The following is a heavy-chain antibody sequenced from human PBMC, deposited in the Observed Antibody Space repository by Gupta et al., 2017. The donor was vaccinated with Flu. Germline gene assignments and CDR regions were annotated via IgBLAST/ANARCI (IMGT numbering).Heavy chain of an antibody. D-gene: IGHD3-22*01. V-gene: IGHV2-5*02. CDR2: IYWDDDK. J-gene: IGHJ4*02. Sequence: QITLKESGPTLMKPTQTPTLTCTFSGFSLSTVGVGVGWIRQPPGKALGWLAVIYWDDDKRYSSSLHSRLTITKDTSRNQVVITMTNVDPVDSAAYFWASLYYYDMSGYSRAFDYWGQGTQVTVSS. CDR1: GFSLSTVGVG. CDR3: ASLYYYDMSGYSRAFDY.